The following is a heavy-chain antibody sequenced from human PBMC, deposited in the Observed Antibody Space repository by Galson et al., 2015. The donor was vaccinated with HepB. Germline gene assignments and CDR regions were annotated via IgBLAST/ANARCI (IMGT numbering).Heavy chain of an antibody. J-gene: IGHJ4*02. CDR1: GFTFSSYA. CDR3: ARDGLYNWNFGY. V-gene: IGHV3-48*02. CDR2: ISSSSSTI. Sequence: SLRLPCAASGFTFSSYALNWVRQAPGKGLEWLSYISSSSSTIYYADSVKGRFTISRDNAKNSLYLQMNSLRDEDTAVYYCARDGLYNWNFGYWGQGTLVTVSS. D-gene: IGHD1-1*01.